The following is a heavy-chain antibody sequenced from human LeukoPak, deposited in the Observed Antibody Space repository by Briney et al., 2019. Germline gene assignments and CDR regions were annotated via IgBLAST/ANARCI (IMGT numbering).Heavy chain of an antibody. CDR1: GFTFSSYG. CDR3: AREAYGYRGSDY. CDR2: VRFDTSQI. D-gene: IGHD5-18*01. J-gene: IGHJ4*02. Sequence: GGSLRLSCAASGFTFSSYGMHWVRQAPGKGLEWVAFVRFDTSQIYYADSVKGRFTISRDNSKSTLYLQMNSLRAEDTAVYYCAREAYGYRGSDYWGQGTLVTVSP. V-gene: IGHV3-30*02.